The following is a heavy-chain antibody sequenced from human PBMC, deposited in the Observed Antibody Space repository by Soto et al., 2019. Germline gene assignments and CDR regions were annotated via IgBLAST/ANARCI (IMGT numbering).Heavy chain of an antibody. D-gene: IGHD2-21*02. CDR3: VSQDCDCHHGRVDL. Sequence: QVQLQQSGPRLVKPSETLSLTCTVSSGPDRSHNWGWIRQPPGRGLEWIGYVYYTGDTAYNPSLRGGVTTSADTAANASPLTRNSVPAADPAVYYCVSQDCDCHHGRVDLWGEGTTVSVSS. J-gene: IGHJ6*02. CDR2: VYYTGDT. CDR1: SGPDRSHN. V-gene: IGHV4-59*02.